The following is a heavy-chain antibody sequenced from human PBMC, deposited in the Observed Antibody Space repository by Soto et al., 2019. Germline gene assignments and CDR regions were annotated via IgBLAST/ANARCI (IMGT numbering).Heavy chain of an antibody. D-gene: IGHD3-10*01. CDR3: ARHFRYYYGSGSTLAFDY. V-gene: IGHV5-10-1*01. CDR2: IDPSDSYT. J-gene: IGHJ4*02. Sequence: EVQLVQSGAEVKKPGESLRISCKGSGYSFTSYWISWVRQMPGKGLEWMGRIDPSDSYTNYSPSFQGHVTISADKSISTAYLQWSSPKASDTPMYYCARHFRYYYGSGSTLAFDYWAQGTLVTVSS. CDR1: GYSFTSYW.